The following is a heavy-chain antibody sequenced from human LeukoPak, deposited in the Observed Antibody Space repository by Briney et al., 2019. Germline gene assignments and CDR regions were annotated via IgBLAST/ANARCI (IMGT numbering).Heavy chain of an antibody. J-gene: IGHJ4*02. CDR1: GGSFSGYY. CDR3: ARLVGSSWYHEVLLGRDY. V-gene: IGHV4-34*01. CDR2: INHSGST. D-gene: IGHD6-13*01. Sequence: SETLSLTCAVYGGSFSGYYWSWIRQPPGKGLEWIGEINHSGSTNYNPSLKSRVTISVDTSKNQFSLKLSPVTAADTAVYYCARLVGSSWYHEVLLGRDYWGQGTLDTVSS.